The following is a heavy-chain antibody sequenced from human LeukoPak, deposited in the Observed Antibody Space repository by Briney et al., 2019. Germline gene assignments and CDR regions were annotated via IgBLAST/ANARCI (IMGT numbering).Heavy chain of an antibody. V-gene: IGHV3-21*01. D-gene: IGHD1-26*01. CDR3: ATPIVSGNLRP. CDR2: ISSSSSYI. Sequence: PGGSLRLSCAASGFTFSSYSMNWVRQAPGKGLEGVSSISSSSSYIYYADSVKGRFTISRDNAKNSLYLQMNSLRAEDTAVYYCATPIVSGNLRPWGQGTLVTVSS. CDR1: GFTFSSYS. J-gene: IGHJ5*02.